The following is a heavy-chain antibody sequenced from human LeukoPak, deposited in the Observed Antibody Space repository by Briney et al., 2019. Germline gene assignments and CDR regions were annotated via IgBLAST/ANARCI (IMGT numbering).Heavy chain of an antibody. Sequence: GASVKVSCKASGYTFTSYGISWVRQAPGQGLERMGWISAYNGNTNYAQKLQGRVTMTTDTSTSTAYMELRSLRSDDTAVYYCARAAEDYGDYGPAYYYYGMDVWGQGTTVTVSS. CDR2: ISAYNGNT. CDR1: GYTFTSYG. J-gene: IGHJ6*02. V-gene: IGHV1-18*01. CDR3: ARAAEDYGDYGPAYYYYGMDV. D-gene: IGHD4-17*01.